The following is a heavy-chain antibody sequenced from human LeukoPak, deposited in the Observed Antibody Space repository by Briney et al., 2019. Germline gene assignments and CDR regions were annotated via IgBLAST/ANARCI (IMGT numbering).Heavy chain of an antibody. CDR2: INHSGST. D-gene: IGHD2-21*01. CDR3: AGYYGGY. V-gene: IGHV4-34*01. CDR1: GGSFSGCY. J-gene: IGHJ4*02. Sequence: SETLSLTCAVYGGSFSGCYWSWIRQPPGKGLEWIGEINHSGSTNYNPSLKSRVTISVDTSKNQFSLKLSSVTAADTAVYYCAGYYGGYWGQGTLVTVSS.